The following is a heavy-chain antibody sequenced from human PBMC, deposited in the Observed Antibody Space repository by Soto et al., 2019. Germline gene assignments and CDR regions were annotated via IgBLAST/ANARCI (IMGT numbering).Heavy chain of an antibody. D-gene: IGHD6-13*01. CDR2: IIPILGIA. J-gene: IGHJ4*02. CDR1: GGTFSSYT. Sequence: QVQLVQSGAEVKKPGSSVKVSCKASGGTFSSYTISWVRQAPGQGLEWMGRIIPILGIANYAQKFQGRVTITXXKXTXXAYMELSSLRSEDAALYYCARVTGYSSSWEGVVDYWGQGTLGTVSS. V-gene: IGHV1-69*02. CDR3: ARVTGYSSSWEGVVDY.